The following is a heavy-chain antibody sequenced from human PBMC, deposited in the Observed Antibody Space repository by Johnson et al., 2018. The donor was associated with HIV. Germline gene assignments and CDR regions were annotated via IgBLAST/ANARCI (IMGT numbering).Heavy chain of an antibody. D-gene: IGHD6-19*01. CDR2: IIWNSGSI. Sequence: VQLVESGGGLIQPGGSLRLSCAASGFSFTDAWMNWVRQAPGKGLEWVSGIIWNSGSIGYADSVKGRFTISRDNAKNSLYLQMNSLRAEDTAVYYCARPSSGWYFDAFDIWGQGTMVTVSS. J-gene: IGHJ3*02. CDR1: GFSFTDAW. V-gene: IGHV3-9*01. CDR3: ARPSSGWYFDAFDI.